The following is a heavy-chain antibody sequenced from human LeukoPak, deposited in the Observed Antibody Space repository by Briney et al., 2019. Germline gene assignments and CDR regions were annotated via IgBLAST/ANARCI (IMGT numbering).Heavy chain of an antibody. Sequence: GGPLRLSCAGTGFTFRSYTMSWVRQAPGKGLEWVSAIITSGGTTYYADSVKGRFTISRDTSKNTLYLQMSSLRAEDTAVYYCAKVGVYDSGTLRGYFDFWGQGTLVTVSS. CDR3: AKVGVYDSGTLRGYFDF. V-gene: IGHV3-23*01. D-gene: IGHD3-10*01. J-gene: IGHJ4*02. CDR2: IITSGGTT. CDR1: GFTFRSYT.